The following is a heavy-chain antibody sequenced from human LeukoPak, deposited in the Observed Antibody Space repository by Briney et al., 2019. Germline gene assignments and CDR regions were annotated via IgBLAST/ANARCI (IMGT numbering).Heavy chain of an antibody. J-gene: IGHJ4*02. CDR1: GFTFSTYS. Sequence: GGSLRLSCAASGFTFSTYSMNWVRQAPGKGLEWVSSISSSTSYKYYADSVKGRFTISRDNAKNTLYLQMNSLRAEDTAVYYCARSAADAFDYWGQGTLVTVSS. CDR2: ISSSTSYK. CDR3: ARSAADAFDY. V-gene: IGHV3-21*01.